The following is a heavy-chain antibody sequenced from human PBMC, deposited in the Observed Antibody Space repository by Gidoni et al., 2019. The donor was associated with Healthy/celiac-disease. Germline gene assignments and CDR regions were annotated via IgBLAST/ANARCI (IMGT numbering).Heavy chain of an antibody. CDR3: ARGPVGATRNLLAVDY. J-gene: IGHJ4*02. CDR1: GGSISSGGYY. Sequence: QVQLQESGPGLVKPSQTLSLTCTVSGGSISSGGYYWSWIRQHPGKGLEWIGYIYYSGSTYYNPSLKSRVTISVDTSKNQFSLKLSSVTSADTAVYYCARGPVGATRNLLAVDYWGQGTLVTVSS. CDR2: IYYSGST. V-gene: IGHV4-31*03. D-gene: IGHD1-26*01.